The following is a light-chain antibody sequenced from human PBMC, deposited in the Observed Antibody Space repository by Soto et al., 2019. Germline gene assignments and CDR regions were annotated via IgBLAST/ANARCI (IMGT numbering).Light chain of an antibody. J-gene: IGKJ5*01. CDR3: QHYGNSPPIT. Sequence: EVVLTQSPGTLSLSPGERATLSCRASQSVSSSYVVWYQQKPGQAPGLLIYGASSRATGIRDRVSGSASGTDFTLTISRLEPEDFAVYYCQHYGNSPPITFGQGIRLEIK. CDR1: QSVSSSY. V-gene: IGKV3-20*01. CDR2: GAS.